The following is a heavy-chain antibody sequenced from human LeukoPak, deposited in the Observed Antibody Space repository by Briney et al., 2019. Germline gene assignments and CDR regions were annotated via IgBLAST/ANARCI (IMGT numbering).Heavy chain of an antibody. D-gene: IGHD1-26*01. CDR2: ISGSGVTT. CDR1: GFTFSSYA. Sequence: GGSLRLSCEASGFTFSSYAMIWVRQAPGKGLEWVSAISGSGVTTHYAGSVKGRFSISRDNSKNTLYLQMNSLRAEDTALYYCAKKVVVGATSPYSDFQDWGQGTLVTVSS. J-gene: IGHJ1*01. CDR3: AKKVVVGATSPYSDFQD. V-gene: IGHV3-23*01.